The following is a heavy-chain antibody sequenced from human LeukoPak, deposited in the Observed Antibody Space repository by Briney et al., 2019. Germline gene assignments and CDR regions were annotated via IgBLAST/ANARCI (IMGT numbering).Heavy chain of an antibody. CDR2: IYSGGST. CDR1: GFTVSSNY. Sequence: GGSLRLSCAASGFTVSSNYMSWVRQAPGKGLEWVSVIYSGGSTYYADSVKGRFTISRDNSKNTLYLQMNSLRAEDTAVYYCARDAYYYGSGSYYKVSYGMDVWGKGTTVTVSS. D-gene: IGHD3-10*01. V-gene: IGHV3-53*01. J-gene: IGHJ6*04. CDR3: ARDAYYYGSGSYYKVSYGMDV.